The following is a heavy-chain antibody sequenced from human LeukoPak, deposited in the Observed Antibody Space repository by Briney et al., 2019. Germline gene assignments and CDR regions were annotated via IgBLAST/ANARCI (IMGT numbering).Heavy chain of an antibody. D-gene: IGHD6-19*01. Sequence: SETLSLTCTVSGGSISSGGYYWSWIRQHPGKGLEWIGYIYYSGSTQYNPSLKSRVTISADTSKDQFSLKLTSVTAADTAVYYCARHSDGWYWGGTGLDVWGQGTTVTVSS. CDR1: GGSISSGGYY. V-gene: IGHV4-39*01. J-gene: IGHJ6*02. CDR3: ARHSDGWYWGGTGLDV. CDR2: IYYSGST.